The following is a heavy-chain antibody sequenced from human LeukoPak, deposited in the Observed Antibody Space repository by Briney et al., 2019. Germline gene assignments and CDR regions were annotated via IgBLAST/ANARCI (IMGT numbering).Heavy chain of an antibody. CDR1: GYTFTSYA. J-gene: IGHJ4*02. V-gene: IGHV1-3*01. D-gene: IGHD3-22*01. Sequence: ASVKVSCKASGYTFTSYAMHWVRQASGQRLEWMGWINAGNGNTKYSQKFQGRVTITRDTSASTAYMELSSLRSEDTAVYYCARNSQWDYYDSSGYYYDYWGQGTLVTVSS. CDR2: INAGNGNT. CDR3: ARNSQWDYYDSSGYYYDY.